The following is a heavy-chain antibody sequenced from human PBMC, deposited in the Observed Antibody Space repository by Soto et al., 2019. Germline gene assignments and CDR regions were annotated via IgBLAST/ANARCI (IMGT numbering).Heavy chain of an antibody. CDR3: VKTHDYGHYYYRMDV. J-gene: IGHJ6*02. V-gene: IGHV3-64D*06. CDR1: GFTFSSYA. CDR2: ISSNGGST. Sequence: HPGGSLRLSCSASGFTFSSYAMHWVRQAPGKGLEYVSAISSNGGSTYYADSVKGRFTISRDNYKNTRYLQMRSQRAEEKAVYYCVKTHDYGHYYYRMDVWGQGTTVTVSS. D-gene: IGHD4-17*01.